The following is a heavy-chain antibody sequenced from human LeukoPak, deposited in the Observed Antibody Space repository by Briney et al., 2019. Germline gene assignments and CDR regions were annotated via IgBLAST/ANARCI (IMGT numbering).Heavy chain of an antibody. Sequence: GGSLRLSCAASGFTFSSYGMHWVRQAPGKGLEWVAVISYDGSNKYYADSVKGRFTISRDNSKNTLYLQMNSLRAEDTAVYYCARDHKTYYYDSSGYFSYFDYWGQGTLVTVSS. CDR2: ISYDGSNK. CDR3: ARDHKTYYYDSSGYFSYFDY. CDR1: GFTFSSYG. V-gene: IGHV3-30*03. D-gene: IGHD3-22*01. J-gene: IGHJ4*02.